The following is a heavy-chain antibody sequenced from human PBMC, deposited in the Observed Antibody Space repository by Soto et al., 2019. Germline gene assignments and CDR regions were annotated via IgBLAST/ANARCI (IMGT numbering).Heavy chain of an antibody. J-gene: IGHJ3*02. D-gene: IGHD1-26*01. CDR2: ISSSGSTI. CDR3: ARFGGSDAFDI. CDR1: GFTFSSYE. Sequence: GGSLRLSCAASGFTFSSYEMNWVRQAPGKGLEWVSYISSSGSTINYADSVKGRFTISRDNAKNSLYLQMNSLRAEDTAGYYCARFGGSDAFDIWGQGTMVTVSS. V-gene: IGHV3-48*03.